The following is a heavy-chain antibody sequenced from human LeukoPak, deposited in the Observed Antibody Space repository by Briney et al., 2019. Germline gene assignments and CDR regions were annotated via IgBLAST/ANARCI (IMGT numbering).Heavy chain of an antibody. D-gene: IGHD6-19*01. CDR1: GFTFSSYW. Sequence: GGSLRLSCAASGFTFSSYWMSWVCQAPGKGLEWVSAISGSGGSTYYADSVKGRFTISRDNSKNTLYLQMNSLRAEDTAVYYCAKDPAVAVAGRDYFDYWGQGTLVTVSS. CDR2: ISGSGGST. V-gene: IGHV3-23*01. CDR3: AKDPAVAVAGRDYFDY. J-gene: IGHJ4*02.